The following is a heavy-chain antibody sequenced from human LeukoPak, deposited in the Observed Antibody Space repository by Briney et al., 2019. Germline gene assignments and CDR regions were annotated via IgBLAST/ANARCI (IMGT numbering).Heavy chain of an antibody. CDR2: IDPSDSYT. CDR3: ARHAVEMATPKDYLDY. Sequence: GESLKISCKGSGYSFTSYWISWVRQMPGKGLEWMGRIDPSDSYTNYSPSFQGHVTISADKSISTAYLQWSSLKASDTAMYYCARHAVEMATPKDYLDYWGQGTLVTVSS. D-gene: IGHD5-24*01. CDR1: GYSFTSYW. J-gene: IGHJ4*02. V-gene: IGHV5-10-1*01.